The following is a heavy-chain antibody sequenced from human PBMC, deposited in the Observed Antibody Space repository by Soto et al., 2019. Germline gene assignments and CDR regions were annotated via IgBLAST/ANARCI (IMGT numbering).Heavy chain of an antibody. J-gene: IGHJ6*03. Sequence: GGSLRLSCTASGFTFGDYAMSWFRQAPGKGLEWVGFIRSKAYGGTTEYAASVKGRFTISRDDSKSIAYLQMNSLKTEDTAVYYCTRDLPLTIFGVVIIQYYYYYMDVWGKGTTVTVSS. CDR1: GFTFGDYA. CDR3: TRDLPLTIFGVVIIQYYYYYMDV. CDR2: IRSKAYGGTT. V-gene: IGHV3-49*03. D-gene: IGHD3-3*01.